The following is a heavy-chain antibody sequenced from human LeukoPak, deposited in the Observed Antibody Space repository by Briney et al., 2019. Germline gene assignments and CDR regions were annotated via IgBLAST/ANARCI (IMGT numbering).Heavy chain of an antibody. J-gene: IGHJ6*02. V-gene: IGHV3-7*03. Sequence: GGSLRLSCAASGFALSSHWMTWVRQVPGRGPEWVANVNRDGSETYYLDSVKGRFTISKDNTKNSLYLQMNSLRAKDTALYHCARNNGMDVWGQGTTVIVSS. CDR3: ARNNGMDV. CDR2: VNRDGSET. CDR1: GFALSSHW.